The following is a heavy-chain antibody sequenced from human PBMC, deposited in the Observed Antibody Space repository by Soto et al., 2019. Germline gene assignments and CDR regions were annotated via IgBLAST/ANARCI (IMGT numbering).Heavy chain of an antibody. V-gene: IGHV1-8*01. CDR1: GYTFTSYD. J-gene: IGHJ4*02. CDR2: MNPNTGNT. CDR3: ARLVLTNTKYYFDF. Sequence: ASVKVSCKASGYTFTSYDISWVRQATGQGLEWMGWMNPNTGNTGFAQKFQGRVAMTRNTSISTAYMEMSSLRSEDTAVYYCARLVLTNTKYYFDFWGQGALVTVSS. D-gene: IGHD2-8*01.